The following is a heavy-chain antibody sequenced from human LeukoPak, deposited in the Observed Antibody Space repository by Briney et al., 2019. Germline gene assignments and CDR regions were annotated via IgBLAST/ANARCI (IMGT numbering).Heavy chain of an antibody. Sequence: GGSLRLSCAASGFIFSGSAMNWVRQAPGKGLEWVANIKQDGGEKNYADSVKGRFTISRDNAKNSLYLQMNSLRAEDTAVYYCAKAPYYYDSSGYYYRFWDYWGQGTLVTVSS. D-gene: IGHD3-22*01. CDR1: GFIFSGSA. CDR2: IKQDGGEK. V-gene: IGHV3-7*03. CDR3: AKAPYYYDSSGYYYRFWDY. J-gene: IGHJ4*02.